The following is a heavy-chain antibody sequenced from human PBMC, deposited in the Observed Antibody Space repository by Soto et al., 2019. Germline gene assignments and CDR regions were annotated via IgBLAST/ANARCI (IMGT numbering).Heavy chain of an antibody. V-gene: IGHV3-30*18. J-gene: IGHJ4*02. CDR3: AKDPSLGTYSSGWYNYFDY. D-gene: IGHD6-19*01. CDR1: GFTFSNFG. CDR2: ISYDGSNK. Sequence: GGSLRLSCAASGFTFSNFGMHWVRQAPGKGLEWVAVISYDGSNKYYADALKGRFTISRDNSKNTLYLQMNSLRAEDTAVYYCAKDPSLGTYSSGWYNYFDYWGQGTLVTVSS.